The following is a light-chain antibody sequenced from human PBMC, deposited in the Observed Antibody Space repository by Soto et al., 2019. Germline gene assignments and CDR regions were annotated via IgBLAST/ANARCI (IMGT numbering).Light chain of an antibody. J-gene: IGLJ1*01. CDR3: GSWDSSLSAYV. CDR2: DDN. Sequence: QAVVTQPPSVSAAPGQKVTISCSGSSSNIGGNSVSWYQQLPGTAPKLLIYDDNKRPSGIPDRFSGSKSGTSATLGITGFQTGDEADYYCGSWDSSLSAYVFGPVTKLTVL. CDR1: SSNIGGNS. V-gene: IGLV1-51*01.